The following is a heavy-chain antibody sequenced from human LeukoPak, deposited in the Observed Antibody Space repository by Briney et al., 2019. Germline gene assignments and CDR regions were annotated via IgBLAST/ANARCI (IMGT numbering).Heavy chain of an antibody. J-gene: IGHJ4*02. CDR2: IYYSGST. D-gene: IGHD5-12*01. CDR3: AREDEGSGYDYRYFDY. V-gene: IGHV4-59*01. Sequence: SETLSLTCTVSGGSISSYYWSWIRQPPGKGLEWIGYIYYSGSTNYNPSLKSRVTISVDTSKNQFSLKLSSVTAADTAVYYCAREDEGSGYDYRYFDYWGQGTLVTVSS. CDR1: GGSISSYY.